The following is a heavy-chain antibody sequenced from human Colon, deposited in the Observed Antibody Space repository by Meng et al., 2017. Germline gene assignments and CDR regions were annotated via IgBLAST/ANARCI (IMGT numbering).Heavy chain of an antibody. CDR3: ARGPTHYDILTGYYRGLSWFDP. V-gene: IGHV1-2*02. D-gene: IGHD3-9*01. Sequence: ASVKVSCKASGYTFTGYYMHWVRQAPGQGLEWMGWINPNSGGTNYAQKFQGRVTMTRDTSISTAYMELSRLRSDDTAVYYCARGPTHYDILTGYYRGLSWFDPWGQGTLVTVSS. CDR2: INPNSGGT. J-gene: IGHJ5*02. CDR1: GYTFTGYY.